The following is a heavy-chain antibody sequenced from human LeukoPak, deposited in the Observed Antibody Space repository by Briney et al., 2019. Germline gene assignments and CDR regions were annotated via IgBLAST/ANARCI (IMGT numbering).Heavy chain of an antibody. V-gene: IGHV4-61*02. CDR2: IYTSGST. D-gene: IGHD2-2*01. CDR3: ARGSCTSCRNDWFDP. J-gene: IGHJ5*02. CDR1: GGSISSGSYY. Sequence: PSETLSHTCTVSGGSISSGSYYWSWIRQPAGKGQEWIGRIYTSGSTNYNPSLKSRVTISVDTSKNQFSLKLSSVTAADTAVYYCARGSCTSCRNDWFDPWGQGTLVTVSS.